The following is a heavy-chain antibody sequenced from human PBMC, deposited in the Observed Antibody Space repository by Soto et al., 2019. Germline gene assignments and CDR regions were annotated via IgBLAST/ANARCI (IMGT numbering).Heavy chain of an antibody. CDR3: ARHSRGNYYGSGSYFYGMDV. CDR1: GYSFTSYW. D-gene: IGHD3-10*01. V-gene: IGHV5-51*01. J-gene: IGHJ6*02. Sequence: GESLKISCKGSGYSFTSYWIGWVCQMPGKGLEWMGIIYPGDSDTRYSPSFQGQVTISADKSISTAYLQWSSLKASDTAMYYCARHSRGNYYGSGSYFYGMDVWGQGTTVTVSS. CDR2: IYPGDSDT.